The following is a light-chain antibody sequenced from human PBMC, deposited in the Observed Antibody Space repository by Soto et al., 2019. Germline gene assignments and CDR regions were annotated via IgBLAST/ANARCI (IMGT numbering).Light chain of an antibody. J-gene: IGKJ5*01. CDR2: DAS. CDR1: QSVSSK. CDR3: QQYGSSPTIT. V-gene: IGKV3D-15*01. Sequence: EIVMTQSPATLSLSPGERATLSCRASQSVSSKLAWYQQKPGQAPRLLIYDASNRATGIPARFSGSGSGTDFTLTISSLETEDFAVYYCQQYGSSPTITFGQGTRLEIK.